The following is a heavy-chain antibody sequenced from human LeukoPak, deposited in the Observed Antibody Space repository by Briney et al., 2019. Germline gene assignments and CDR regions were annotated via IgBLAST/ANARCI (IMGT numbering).Heavy chain of an antibody. CDR2: VSSSGSTI. Sequence: PGGSLRPSCAASGFTFSSYEMNWVRQAPGKGLEWVSYVSSSGSTIYYADSVKGRFTISRDNAKNSLYLQMNSLRAEDTAVYYCAIGYDYGDYEGLDYWGQGTLVTVSS. V-gene: IGHV3-48*03. CDR3: AIGYDYGDYEGLDY. J-gene: IGHJ4*02. D-gene: IGHD4-17*01. CDR1: GFTFSSYE.